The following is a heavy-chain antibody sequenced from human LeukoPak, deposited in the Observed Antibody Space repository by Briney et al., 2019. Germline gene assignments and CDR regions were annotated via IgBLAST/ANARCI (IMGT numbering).Heavy chain of an antibody. Sequence: PGGSLRLSCAASGFTFSIYSMDWVRQAPGKGLEWVSSIISSSASIYYADSVKGRFTISRDNAKNSLFLQLNSLRAEDTAVYFCARVGGGTSVWGTMIDYWGQGTLVTVSS. CDR3: ARVGGGTSVWGTMIDY. CDR2: IISSSASI. J-gene: IGHJ4*02. CDR1: GFTFSIYS. D-gene: IGHD6-19*01. V-gene: IGHV3-21*01.